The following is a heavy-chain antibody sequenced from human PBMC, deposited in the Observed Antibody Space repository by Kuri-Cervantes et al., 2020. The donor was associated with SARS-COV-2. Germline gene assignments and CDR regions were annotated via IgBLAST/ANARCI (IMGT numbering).Heavy chain of an antibody. J-gene: IGHJ3*02. CDR2: ISGSGDST. D-gene: IGHD3-22*01. CDR3: ARDDTYYYDSDDAFDI. CDR1: GFTFSSYA. V-gene: IGHV3-23*01. Sequence: GSLRLSCAASGFTFSSYAMSWVRQAPGKGLEWVSAISGSGDSTYYADSVKGRFTISRDNSKDTLYLQMNSLRAEDTAVYYCARDDTYYYDSDDAFDIWGQGPMVPVSS.